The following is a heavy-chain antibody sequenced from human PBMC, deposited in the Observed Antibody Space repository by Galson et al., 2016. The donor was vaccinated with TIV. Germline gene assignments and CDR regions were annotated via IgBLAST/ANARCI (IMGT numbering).Heavy chain of an antibody. CDR1: GGSISSYY. Sequence: ETLSLTCAVSGGSISSYYWSWIRQPPGKGLEWIGYIYSSGNTNYKPSLQSRVTMSLDTSKNQFSLRLNSVTAAATAVYYCARDRGGARTGVYDYWGQGTLVTVSS. D-gene: IGHD3/OR15-3a*01. CDR2: IYSSGNT. V-gene: IGHV4-59*01. J-gene: IGHJ4*02. CDR3: ARDRGGARTGVYDY.